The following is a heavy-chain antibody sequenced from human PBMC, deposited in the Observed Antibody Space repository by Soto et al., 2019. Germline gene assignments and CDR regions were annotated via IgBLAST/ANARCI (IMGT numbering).Heavy chain of an antibody. CDR3: AKDYSSGWSSSFWYFDL. CDR2: ISWNSGSI. CDR1: GFTFDDYA. Sequence: EVQLVESGGGLVQPGRSLRLSCAASGFTFDDYAMHWVRQAPGKGLEWFSGISWNSGSIGYADSVKGRFTISRDNAKNSLYLQMNSLRAEDTALYYCAKDYSSGWSSSFWYFDLWGRGTLVTVSS. V-gene: IGHV3-9*01. J-gene: IGHJ2*01. D-gene: IGHD6-19*01.